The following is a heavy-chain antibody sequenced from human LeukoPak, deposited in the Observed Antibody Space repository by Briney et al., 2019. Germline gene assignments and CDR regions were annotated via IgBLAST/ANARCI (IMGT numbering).Heavy chain of an antibody. V-gene: IGHV1-69*04. D-gene: IGHD6-19*01. CDR3: ASVLSGIAVAGSFDP. Sequence: SVKVSRKASGGTFSSYAISWVRQAPGQGLEWMGRIIPILGIANYAQKFQGRVTITADKSTSTAYMELSSLRSEDTAVYYCASVLSGIAVAGSFDPWGQGTLVTVSS. CDR2: IIPILGIA. J-gene: IGHJ5*02. CDR1: GGTFSSYA.